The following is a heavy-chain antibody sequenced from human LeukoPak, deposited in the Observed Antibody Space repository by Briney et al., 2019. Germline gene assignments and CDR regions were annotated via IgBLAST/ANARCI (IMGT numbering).Heavy chain of an antibody. V-gene: IGHV1-46*01. Sequence: ASVKVSCKASGYTFTGYYMHWVRQAPGQGLEWMGIINPSGGSTSYAQKFQGRVTMTRDTSTSTVYMELSSLRSEDTAVYYCARAPTYYYDSSGYKCDYWGQGTLVTVSS. CDR3: ARAPTYYYDSSGYKCDY. D-gene: IGHD3-22*01. J-gene: IGHJ4*02. CDR2: INPSGGST. CDR1: GYTFTGYY.